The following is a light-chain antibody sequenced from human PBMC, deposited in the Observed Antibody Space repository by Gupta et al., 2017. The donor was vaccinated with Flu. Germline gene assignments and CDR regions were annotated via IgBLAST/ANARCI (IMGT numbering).Light chain of an antibody. J-gene: IGLJ3*02. Sequence: QSVLTQPPSVSGAPGQTVTISCTGSSSNIGAGYDVHWYQQLPGTAPKLLIYDTDNRPAGIPGRFSASKSGTSASLAITGLRAEDEADYYCQSHDHSSSGVFGGGTKVTVL. V-gene: IGLV1-40*01. CDR3: QSHDHSSSGV. CDR2: DTD. CDR1: SSNIGAGYD.